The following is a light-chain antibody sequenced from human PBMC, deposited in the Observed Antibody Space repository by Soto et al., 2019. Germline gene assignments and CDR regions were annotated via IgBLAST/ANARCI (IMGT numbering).Light chain of an antibody. Sequence: EIVLTQSPGTLSLSPGERATLSCRASQSVSSSFLAWYQQKPGQAPRLLIYGASSRATGIPDRFSGSGSGTDFNLTISRLEPEAVAVYYCQQYGSSPLTFGGGTKVEIK. CDR2: GAS. CDR1: QSVSSSF. V-gene: IGKV3-20*01. J-gene: IGKJ4*01. CDR3: QQYGSSPLT.